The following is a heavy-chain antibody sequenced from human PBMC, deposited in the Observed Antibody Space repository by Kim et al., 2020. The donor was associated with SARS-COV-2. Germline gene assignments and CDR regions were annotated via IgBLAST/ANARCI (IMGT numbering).Heavy chain of an antibody. Sequence: GGSLRLSCAASGFTFSSYGMHWVRQAPGKGLEWVAVISYDGSNKYYADSVKGRFTISRDNSKNTLYLQMNSLRAEDTAVYYCARAGSGSYYYLLTHYWGQGTLVTVSS. CDR1: GFTFSSYG. V-gene: IGHV3-30*03. J-gene: IGHJ4*02. CDR3: ARAGSGSYYYLLTHY. CDR2: ISYDGSNK. D-gene: IGHD3-10*01.